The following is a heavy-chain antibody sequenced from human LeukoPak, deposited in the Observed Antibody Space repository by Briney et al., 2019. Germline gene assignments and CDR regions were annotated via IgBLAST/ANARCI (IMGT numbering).Heavy chain of an antibody. V-gene: IGHV3-7*01. CDR2: IKTEGSEK. D-gene: IGHD3-22*01. CDR1: GFTFSNYW. CDR3: ATYSSLNRREFQY. J-gene: IGHJ1*01. Sequence: GGSLRLSCEGSGFTFSNYWMGWVRQAPGKGLQWVANIKTEGSEKYYVDSVKGRFPISRDNAKNSLYLQMNSLRAEDTAVYYCATYSSLNRREFQYWGQGTLLTVSS.